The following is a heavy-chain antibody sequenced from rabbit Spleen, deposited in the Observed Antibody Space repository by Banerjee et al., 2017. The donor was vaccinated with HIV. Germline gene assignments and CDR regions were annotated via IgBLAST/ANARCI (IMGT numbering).Heavy chain of an antibody. CDR2: INAYTGKP. CDR3: ARIDSSWLFDL. J-gene: IGHJ4*01. Sequence: QEQLVESGGGLVQPEGSLTLTCKASGFSFSDRDVMCWVRQAPGKGLEWIACINAYTGKPVYASWVNGRFTISKTSSTTVTLQMTSLTAADTATYFCARIDSSWLFDLWGPGTLVTVS. D-gene: IGHD4-1*01. CDR1: GFSFSDRDV. V-gene: IGHV1S45*01.